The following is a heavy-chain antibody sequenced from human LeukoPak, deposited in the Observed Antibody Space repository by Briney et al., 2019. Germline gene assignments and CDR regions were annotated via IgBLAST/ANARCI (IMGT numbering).Heavy chain of an antibody. CDR3: ARENGHCSTTSCPFGY. J-gene: IGHJ4*02. CDR1: GFTVSTNY. D-gene: IGHD2-2*01. V-gene: IGHV3-66*02. Sequence: PGGSLRLSCAASGFTVSTNYMSWVRQAPGKGLEWVAVIFKGGDIDYADSVKGRFTISRDNYKNTLYLQLNSLRGEDTAVYYCARENGHCSTTSCPFGYWGQGALVTVSS. CDR2: IFKGGDI.